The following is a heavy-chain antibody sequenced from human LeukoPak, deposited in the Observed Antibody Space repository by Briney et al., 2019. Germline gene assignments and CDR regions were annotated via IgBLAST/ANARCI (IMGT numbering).Heavy chain of an antibody. CDR3: AKEGKKVLRYFDWLGSYFDY. D-gene: IGHD3-9*01. CDR2: INPSGESI. Sequence: PGGSLRLSCAASGFTFANYAMTWVRQAPGKGLEWVSTINPSGESINFADSVRGRFTISRDNSKNTLYLQMNSLRAEDTAVYYCAKEGKKVLRYFDWLGSYFDYWGQGTLVTVSS. CDR1: GFTFANYA. J-gene: IGHJ4*02. V-gene: IGHV3-23*01.